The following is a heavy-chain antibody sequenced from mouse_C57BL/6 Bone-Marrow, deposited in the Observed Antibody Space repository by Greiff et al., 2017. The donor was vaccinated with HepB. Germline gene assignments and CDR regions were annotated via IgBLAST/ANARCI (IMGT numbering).Heavy chain of an antibody. J-gene: IGHJ1*03. CDR2: ISNLAYSI. Sequence: EVQLVESGGGLVQPGGSLKLSCAASGFTFSDYGMAWVRQAPRKGPEWVAFISNLAYSIYYADTVTGRFTIYRENAKNTLYLEMSSLSSEDTAMYYCATPSVYWYFDVWGTETTVTVSS. CDR3: ATPSVYWYFDV. CDR1: GFTFSDYG. V-gene: IGHV5-15*01.